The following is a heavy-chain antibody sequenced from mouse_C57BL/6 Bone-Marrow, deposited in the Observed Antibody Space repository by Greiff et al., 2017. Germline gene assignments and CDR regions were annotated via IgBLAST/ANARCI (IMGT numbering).Heavy chain of an antibody. J-gene: IGHJ2*01. CDR2: IYPRDGST. CDR3: ARRTTVVAYYFDY. V-gene: IGHV1-85*01. Sequence: QVQLQQSGPELVKPGASVKLSCKASGYTFTSYDINWVKQRPGQGLEWIGWIYPRDGSTKYNEKFKGKATLTVDTSSSTAYMELHSLTSEDSAVYVCARRTTVVAYYFDYWGQGTTLTVSS. D-gene: IGHD1-1*01. CDR1: GYTFTSYD.